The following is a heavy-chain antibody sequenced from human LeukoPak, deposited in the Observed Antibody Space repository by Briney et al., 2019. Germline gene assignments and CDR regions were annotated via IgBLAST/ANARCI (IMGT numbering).Heavy chain of an antibody. CDR2: ISYDGDNE. CDR3: ARVRGGRSWYYYGMDV. D-gene: IGHD3-16*01. Sequence: GGSLRLSCAASGFTFSNFAMHCVRQAPGKGLEWVAVISYDGDNEYYADSVKGQFTISRDNSKDRLYLQMNSLRPEDTAMYYCARVRGGRSWYYYGMDVWGRGTKVTVSS. CDR1: GFTFSNFA. J-gene: IGHJ6*02. V-gene: IGHV3-30-3*01.